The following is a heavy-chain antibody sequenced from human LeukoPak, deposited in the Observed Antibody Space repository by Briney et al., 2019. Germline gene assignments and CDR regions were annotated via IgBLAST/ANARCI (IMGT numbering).Heavy chain of an antibody. V-gene: IGHV4-61*01. CDR2: IYYTGST. J-gene: IGHJ4*02. D-gene: IGHD2-15*01. Sequence: PSETLSLTCNVSGGSVSSGSYYWNWIRQPPGRGLEWIGYIYYTGSTNYNPSFKSRVTISVDTSKNQSSLKLSSVTAADTAVYYCARGVVAATRLDYWGQGTLVTVSS. CDR1: GGSVSSGSYY. CDR3: ARGVVAATRLDY.